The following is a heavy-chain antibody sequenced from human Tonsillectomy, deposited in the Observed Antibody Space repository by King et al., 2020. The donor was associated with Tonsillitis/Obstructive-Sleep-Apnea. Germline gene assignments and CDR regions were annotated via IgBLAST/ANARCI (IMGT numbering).Heavy chain of an antibody. D-gene: IGHD4-23*01. CDR1: GYRFTTYW. J-gene: IGHJ5*02. Sequence: QLVQSGAEVKKPGESLKISCKGSGYRFTTYWIGWVRQMPGKGLEWIVSIYPGDSDPTYSPSFQGQPTISVDKSINTAYLTGSSRKASDIAMYYCARRWSDEYGGYRNWFDPWGQGTLVTVSS. V-gene: IGHV5-51*01. CDR3: ARRWSDEYGGYRNWFDP. CDR2: IYPGDSDP.